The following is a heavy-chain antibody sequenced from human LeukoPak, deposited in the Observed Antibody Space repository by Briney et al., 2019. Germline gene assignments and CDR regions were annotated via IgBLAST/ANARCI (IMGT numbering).Heavy chain of an antibody. D-gene: IGHD2-8*01. CDR1: GFTFSSYS. CDR3: ARDPRIYCTNGICRDDYFDN. CDR2: ISSTSIYK. V-gene: IGHV3-21*01. Sequence: PGGSLRLSCAASGFTFSSYSMNWVRQAPGKGLEWVSSISSTSIYKYYADSVKGRFTISRDNAKDSLFLQMNSLRAEDTAIYYCARDPRIYCTNGICRDDYFDNWGQGTLSPSPQ. J-gene: IGHJ4*02.